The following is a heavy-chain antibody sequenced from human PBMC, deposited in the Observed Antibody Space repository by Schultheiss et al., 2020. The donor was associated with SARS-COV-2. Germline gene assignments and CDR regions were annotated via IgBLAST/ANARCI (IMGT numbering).Heavy chain of an antibody. CDR2: ISYDGSNE. D-gene: IGHD1-1*01. J-gene: IGHJ4*02. CDR3: ARDVHKEYYFDY. V-gene: IGHV3-30*03. Sequence: GGSLRLSCAASGFTSSSYGMHWVRQAPGKGLEWVAVISYDGSNEYYADSVKGRFTISRDNSKNTVYLQMNSLRAEDTAVYYCARDVHKEYYFDYWGQGTLGTVSS. CDR1: GFTSSSYG.